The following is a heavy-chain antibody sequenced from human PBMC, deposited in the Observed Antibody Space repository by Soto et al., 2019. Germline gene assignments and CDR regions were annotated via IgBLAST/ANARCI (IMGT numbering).Heavy chain of an antibody. CDR2: ISVSGGST. CDR1: AFPFSTYA. J-gene: IGHJ6*02. Sequence: QLLESGGGLVQPGGSLRLSCAASAFPFSTYAMSWVRRAPGKGLEWVSSISVSGGSTYSADSVKGRFTISRDNSKNTLYLPMYSLRADDTAVYYCAKLTKCSSSWHLNYYYYYGMDLGGQGTTFTVS. D-gene: IGHD2-2*01. V-gene: IGHV3-23*01. CDR3: AKLTKCSSSWHLNYYYYYGMDL.